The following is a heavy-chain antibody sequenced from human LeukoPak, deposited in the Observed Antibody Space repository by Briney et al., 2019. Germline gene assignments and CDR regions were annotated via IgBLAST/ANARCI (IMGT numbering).Heavy chain of an antibody. J-gene: IGHJ5*02. CDR3: AREVKLDCSGGSCYFAGWFDP. D-gene: IGHD2-15*01. V-gene: IGHV1-18*01. CDR2: ISAYNGNT. Sequence: ASVKVSCKASGYTFTSYGISWVRQAPGQGLEWMGWISAYNGNTNYAQKFQGRVTITADKSTSTAYMELSSLRSEDTAVYYCAREVKLDCSGGSCYFAGWFDPWGQGTLVTVSS. CDR1: GYTFTSYG.